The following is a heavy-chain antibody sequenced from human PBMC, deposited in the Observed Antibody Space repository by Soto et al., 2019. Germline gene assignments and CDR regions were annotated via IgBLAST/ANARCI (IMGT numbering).Heavy chain of an antibody. V-gene: IGHV4-4*07. D-gene: IGHD2-2*02. J-gene: IGHJ5*02. Sequence: ASETLSLTCTVSGGSISSYYWSWIRQPAGKGLEWIGRIYTSGSTNYNPSLKSRVTMSVDTSKNQFSLKLSSVTAADTAVYYCARESGYCSSTSCYRFYWLDPWGQGTLVTVSS. CDR1: GGSISSYY. CDR2: IYTSGST. CDR3: ARESGYCSSTSCYRFYWLDP.